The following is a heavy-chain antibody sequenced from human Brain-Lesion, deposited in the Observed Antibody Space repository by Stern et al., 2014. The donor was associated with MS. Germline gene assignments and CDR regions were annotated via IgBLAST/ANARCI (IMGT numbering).Heavy chain of an antibody. J-gene: IGHJ4*02. CDR3: ATYYYDATGYNDF. D-gene: IGHD3-22*01. V-gene: IGHV1-2*04. CDR1: GYTFTGYY. Sequence: VQLVESGAEVKKPGASVNVSCTASGYTFTGYYMHWVRQAPGQGLEWMGWINPKSGGTNYAQKFQGWVTMTRDTSINTAYMELSRLRSDDTAVYYCATYYYDATGYNDFWGQGTLVTVSS. CDR2: INPKSGGT.